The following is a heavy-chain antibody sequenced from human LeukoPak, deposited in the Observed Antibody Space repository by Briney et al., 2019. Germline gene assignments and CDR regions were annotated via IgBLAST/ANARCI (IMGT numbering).Heavy chain of an antibody. Sequence: GGSLRLSCAASGFTFSDYYMSWIRQAPGKGLEWVSYISSSGSTIYYADSVKGRFTISRDNAKNSLYLQMSSLRAEDTAVYYCARDTSFRGYSGYAKYYFDYWGQGTLVTVSS. J-gene: IGHJ4*02. CDR2: ISSSGSTI. V-gene: IGHV3-11*04. CDR3: ARDTSFRGYSGYAKYYFDY. CDR1: GFTFSDYY. D-gene: IGHD5-12*01.